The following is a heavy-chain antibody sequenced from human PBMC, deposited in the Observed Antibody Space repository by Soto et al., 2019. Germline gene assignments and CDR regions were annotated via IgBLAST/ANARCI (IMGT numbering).Heavy chain of an antibody. J-gene: IGHJ4*02. V-gene: IGHV3-23*01. CDR2: IDGGGTT. CDR3: ATLLGFSSGGAWYSHVADY. D-gene: IGHD2-8*02. Sequence: EVHLWESGGDLVQPGGSLRVSCVGSGYTFSSRAMSWVRQAPGKGLEWVSGIDGGGTTDYADSVKGRFTISRDNSQDTLDLQVNSLRADDTSVYYGATLLGFSSGGAWYSHVADYWGQGTLVTVSS. CDR1: GYTFSSRA.